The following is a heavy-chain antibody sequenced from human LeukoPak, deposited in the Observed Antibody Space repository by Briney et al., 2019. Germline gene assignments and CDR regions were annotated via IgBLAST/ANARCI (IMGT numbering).Heavy chain of an antibody. D-gene: IGHD3-3*01. Sequence: LSLTCTVSGGSISSSSYYWGWIRQAPGKGLEWASVIYSGGSTYYADSVKGRFTISRDNSKNTLYLQMNSLRAEDTAVYYCAREFGGENFDYWGQGTLVTVSS. CDR2: IYSGGST. V-gene: IGHV3-53*01. CDR3: AREFGGENFDY. J-gene: IGHJ4*02. CDR1: GGSISSSSYY.